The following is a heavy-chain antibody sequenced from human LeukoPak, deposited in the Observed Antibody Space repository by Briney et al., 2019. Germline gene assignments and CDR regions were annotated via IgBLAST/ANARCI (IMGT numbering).Heavy chain of an antibody. CDR3: ARDGVGAFDI. CDR1: GYTFTSYA. V-gene: IGHV1-2*02. CDR2: INPNSGGT. D-gene: IGHD1-26*01. J-gene: IGHJ3*02. Sequence: ASVKVSCKASGYTFTSYAMNWVRQAPGQGLEWMGWINPNSGGTNYAQKFQGRVTMTRDTSISTAYMELSRLRSDDTAVYYCARDGVGAFDIWGQGTMVTVSS.